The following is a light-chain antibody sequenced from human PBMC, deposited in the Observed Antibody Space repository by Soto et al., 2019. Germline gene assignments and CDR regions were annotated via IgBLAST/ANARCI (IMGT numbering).Light chain of an antibody. CDR3: QSYDGSLSGSYV. Sequence: SVLTQPPSLSGAPGQRVTISCTGSSANIGAGYDVHWYQQLPRTAPKLLIYGNSNRPSGVPDRFSASKSGTSASLAITGLQAEDEADYYCQSYDGSLSGSYVFGTGTKVTVL. V-gene: IGLV1-40*01. CDR1: SANIGAGYD. CDR2: GNS. J-gene: IGLJ1*01.